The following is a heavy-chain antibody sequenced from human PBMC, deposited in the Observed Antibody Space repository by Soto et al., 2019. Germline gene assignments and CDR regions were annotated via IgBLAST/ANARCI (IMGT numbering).Heavy chain of an antibody. Sequence: SETLSLTCVVSGGSVSSGGFSWNWFRQPPGKVLEWIGYTSHSGNTYYNPSLKSRVSISMDRSKNQFSLSLSSLTAADTAVYYCARSNYYDSSGYYYDAFDIRGQGTMVTVSS. J-gene: IGHJ3*02. CDR3: ARSNYYDSSGYYYDAFDI. V-gene: IGHV4-30-2*01. CDR2: TSHSGNT. CDR1: GGSVSSGGFS. D-gene: IGHD3-22*01.